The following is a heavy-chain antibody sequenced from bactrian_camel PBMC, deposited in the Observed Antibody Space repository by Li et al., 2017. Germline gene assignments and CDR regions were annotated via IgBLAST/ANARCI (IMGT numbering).Heavy chain of an antibody. CDR3: AAAIEQAYGLGDRKGQVFGCNYHY. D-gene: IGHD5*01. V-gene: IGHV3S54*01. Sequence: HVQLVESGGGSVQAGGSLRLSCVVSGDDSSQDRTLCMGWFRQAPGKEREGIAALYPDAGSTYYDDSVRGRFTISLDKDKNLLYLQMNSLEPGDTAMYHCAAAIEQAYGLGDRKGQVFGCNYHYSGPGTQVTVS. CDR1: GDDSSQDR. CDR2: LYPDAGST. J-gene: IGHJ4*01.